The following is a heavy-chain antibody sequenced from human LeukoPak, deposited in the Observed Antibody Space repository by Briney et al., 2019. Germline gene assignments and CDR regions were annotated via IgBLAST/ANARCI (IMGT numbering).Heavy chain of an antibody. D-gene: IGHD3-10*01. V-gene: IGHV4-39*07. Sequence: PSETLSLTCTVSGGSISSSSYYWGWIRQPPGKGLEWIGSIYYSGSTYYNPSLKSRVTISVDTSKNQFSLKLSSVTAADTAVYYCARDQVYGSGSYYFYWGQGTLVTVSS. J-gene: IGHJ4*02. CDR3: ARDQVYGSGSYYFY. CDR2: IYYSGST. CDR1: GGSISSSSYY.